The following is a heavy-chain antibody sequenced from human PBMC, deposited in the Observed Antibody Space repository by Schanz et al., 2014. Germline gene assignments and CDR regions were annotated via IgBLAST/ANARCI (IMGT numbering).Heavy chain of an antibody. V-gene: IGHV3-33*08. CDR3: ARDGGRDGYNLAFDV. CDR1: GFPFSSPG. Sequence: QVQLVESGGGVVQPGRSLKLSCAASGFPFSSPGMHWVRQAPAKGLEWVAVVGDTGTTKFYADSVKGRFIISRDSSKNTLFLQMNSLRAEDTAVYFCARDGGRDGYNLAFDVWGQGTLVTVSS. J-gene: IGHJ3*01. CDR2: VGDTGTTK. D-gene: IGHD5-12*01.